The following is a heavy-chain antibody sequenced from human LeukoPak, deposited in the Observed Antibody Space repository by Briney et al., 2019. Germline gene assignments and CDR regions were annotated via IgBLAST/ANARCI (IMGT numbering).Heavy chain of an antibody. Sequence: ASVKVSCKASGYTFTSYGISWVRRAPGQGLEWMGWISAYNGNTNYAQKLQGRVTMTTDTSTSTAYMELRSLRSDDTAVYYCARDLAYSSWYYFDYWGQGTLVTVSS. CDR1: GYTFTSYG. V-gene: IGHV1-18*01. J-gene: IGHJ4*02. CDR3: ARDLAYSSWYYFDY. D-gene: IGHD6-6*01. CDR2: ISAYNGNT.